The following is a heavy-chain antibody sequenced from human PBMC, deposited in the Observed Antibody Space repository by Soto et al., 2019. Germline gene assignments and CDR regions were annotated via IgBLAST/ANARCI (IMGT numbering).Heavy chain of an antibody. CDR1: GYAFTSYA. D-gene: IGHD3-22*01. Sequence: GASVKVSCKASGYAFTSYAMHWVRQAPGQRLEWMGWINAGNGNTKYSQKFQGRVTITRDTSASTAYMELSSLGSEDTAVYYCARELHYYDSSGYYDYWGQRTLVTVSS. CDR3: ARELHYYDSSGYYDY. J-gene: IGHJ4*02. V-gene: IGHV1-3*01. CDR2: INAGNGNT.